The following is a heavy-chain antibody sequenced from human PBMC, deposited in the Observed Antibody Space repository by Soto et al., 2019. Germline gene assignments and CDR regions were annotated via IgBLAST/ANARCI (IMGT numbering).Heavy chain of an antibody. CDR3: AKAGYYDSSGYYELDY. V-gene: IGHV3-30*18. CDR2: VLYDGRNK. J-gene: IGHJ4*02. CDR1: GFTFSRYG. D-gene: IGHD3-22*01. Sequence: QVQLVESGGGVVQPGRSLRLSCAASGFTFSRYGMHWVRQAPGKGLEWVAVVLYDGRNKYYADSVKGRITISRDNSENTVYLQMNSLRAEDTAVYYCAKAGYYDSSGYYELDYWGQGTLVTVSS.